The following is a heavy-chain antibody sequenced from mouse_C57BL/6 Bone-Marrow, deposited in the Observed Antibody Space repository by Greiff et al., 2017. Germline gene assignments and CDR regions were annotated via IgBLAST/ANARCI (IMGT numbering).Heavy chain of an antibody. CDR3: AKIGITTVVADAMDY. V-gene: IGHV2-5*01. CDR2: IWRGGST. J-gene: IGHJ4*01. D-gene: IGHD1-1*01. Sequence: VQLQQSGPGLVQPSQSLSITCTVSGFSFTSYGVHWVRQSPGKGLEWLGVIWRGGSTDYNAAFMSRLSITKDNSKGQVFFKMNSLQADDTAIYYCAKIGITTVVADAMDYWGQGTSVTVSS. CDR1: GFSFTSYG.